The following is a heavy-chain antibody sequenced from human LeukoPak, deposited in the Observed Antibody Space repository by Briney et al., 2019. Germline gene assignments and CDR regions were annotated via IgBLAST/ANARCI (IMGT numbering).Heavy chain of an antibody. CDR3: TRDNLEWGSVFDY. CDR1: GFIFRTYW. V-gene: IGHV3-74*01. Sequence: GESLRLSCTTSGFIFRTYWMHWVRRDPGKGLVWVSRISNDGRNINYADSVKGRFTISRDNAKNTLYLQMNSLRAEDTAVYYCTRDNLEWGSVFDYWGQGALVTVSS. CDR2: ISNDGRNI. D-gene: IGHD3-16*01. J-gene: IGHJ4*02.